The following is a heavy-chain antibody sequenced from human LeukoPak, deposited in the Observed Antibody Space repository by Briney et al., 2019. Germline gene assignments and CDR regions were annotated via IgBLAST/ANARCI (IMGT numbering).Heavy chain of an antibody. CDR1: GFTFTSYA. Sequence: GGSLRLSCAASGFTFTSYAMSWVRQAPGKGLEWVSAASGIGGSTFYAESVKGRFTISRDNSKNPLYLQMNSLRSEDTAVYYCAKDGDLTGDRKPGYFDCWGQGTLVTVSS. CDR2: ASGIGGST. J-gene: IGHJ4*02. D-gene: IGHD7-27*01. V-gene: IGHV3-23*01. CDR3: AKDGDLTGDRKPGYFDC.